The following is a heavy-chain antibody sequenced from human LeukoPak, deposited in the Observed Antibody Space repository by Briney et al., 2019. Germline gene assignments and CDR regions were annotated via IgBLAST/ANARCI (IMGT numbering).Heavy chain of an antibody. V-gene: IGHV3-23*01. Sequence: PGGSLRLSCAPSGFTFSSYAMSWVRQAPGKGLEWVSTISGSGGDTFYADSVKGRFTISRDNSKNTLSPQMNSLRAEDTAVYYCAKGKYSSGWSLYWGQGTLVTVSS. CDR2: ISGSGGDT. CDR3: AKGKYSSGWSLY. CDR1: GFTFSSYA. J-gene: IGHJ4*02. D-gene: IGHD6-19*01.